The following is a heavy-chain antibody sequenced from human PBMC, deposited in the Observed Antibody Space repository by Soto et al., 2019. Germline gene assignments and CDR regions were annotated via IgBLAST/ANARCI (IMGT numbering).Heavy chain of an antibody. V-gene: IGHV3-7*01. CDR1: GFSFNLYW. CDR2: VNPAGSET. CDR3: VRQQYDFLVDP. J-gene: IGHJ5*02. Sequence: PGGSLRLSCATSGFSFNLYWMTWVRQAPGKGLEWVGTVNPAGSETYYGDSLKGRFTISRDNGKSSLYLQMDSLRAEDTALYYCVRQQYDFLVDPWGQGTLVTVSS. D-gene: IGHD3-16*01.